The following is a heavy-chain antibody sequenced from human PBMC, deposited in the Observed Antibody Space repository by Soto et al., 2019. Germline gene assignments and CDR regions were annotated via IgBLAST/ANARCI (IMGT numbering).Heavy chain of an antibody. V-gene: IGHV3-23*01. CDR2: ISGSGGST. D-gene: IGHD2-2*01. Sequence: GGSLRLSCAASGFTFSSYAMSWVRQAPGKGLEWVSAISGSGGSTYYADSVKGRFTISRDNSKNTLYLQMNSLRAEDTAVYYCVVVPAATSHAFDIWGQGTMVTVS. CDR3: VVVPAATSHAFDI. CDR1: GFTFSSYA. J-gene: IGHJ3*02.